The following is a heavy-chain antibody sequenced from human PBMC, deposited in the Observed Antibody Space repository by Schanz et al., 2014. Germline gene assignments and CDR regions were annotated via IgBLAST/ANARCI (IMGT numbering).Heavy chain of an antibody. V-gene: IGHV3-53*01. J-gene: IGHJ3*02. CDR2: IYSGDNT. CDR3: ARDRWDWNNAFDI. CDR1: GFTVTSYY. Sequence: EMQLVESGGGLIQPGGSLRLSCAASGFTVTSYYMSWVRQAPGKGLEWVSVIYSGDNTYYADSVKGRFTISRDNSKNTVYLQMNSLRAEDTAVYYCARDRWDWNNAFDIWGQGTMVTVSS. D-gene: IGHD1-1*01.